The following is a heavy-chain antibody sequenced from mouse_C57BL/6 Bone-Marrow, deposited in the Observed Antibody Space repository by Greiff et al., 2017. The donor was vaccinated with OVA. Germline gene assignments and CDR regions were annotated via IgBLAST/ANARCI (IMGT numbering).Heavy chain of an antibody. J-gene: IGHJ4*01. CDR3: ARHRYDYDGGDYAMDY. D-gene: IGHD2-4*01. CDR1: GFTFSDYY. CDR2: ISNGGGST. Sequence: DVMLVESGGGLVQPGGSLKLSCAASGFTFSDYYMYWVRQTPETRLEWVAYISNGGGSTYYPDTVKGRFTISRENTKNTLYRKMSSLKSEDTAMYYCARHRYDYDGGDYAMDYWGQGTSVTVSS. V-gene: IGHV5-12*01.